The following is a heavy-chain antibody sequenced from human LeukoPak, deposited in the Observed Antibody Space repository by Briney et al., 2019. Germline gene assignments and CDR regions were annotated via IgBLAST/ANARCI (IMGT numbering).Heavy chain of an antibody. CDR3: ARRRGYRSPPTNEKVFDYFDS. CDR2: IYPGDSDT. D-gene: IGHD2-8*01. Sequence: GESLKISCKGSGYSFTNYWIGWVRQMPGKGLEWMGIIYPGDSDTRYNPSFQGQVIISADKSIDTAYLQWSSLKASDAAMYYCARRRGYRSPPTNEKVFDYFDSWGQGALVTVSS. J-gene: IGHJ4*02. V-gene: IGHV5-51*01. CDR1: GYSFTNYW.